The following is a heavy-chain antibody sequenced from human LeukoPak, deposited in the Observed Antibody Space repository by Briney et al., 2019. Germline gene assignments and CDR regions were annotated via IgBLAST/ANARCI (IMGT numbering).Heavy chain of an antibody. CDR3: ARKGLWFGELLSEVYYYYGMDV. CDR2: IWYGGSSV. D-gene: IGHD3-10*01. V-gene: IGHV3-33*08. CDR1: GFTFSSYG. Sequence: GGSLRLSCAASGFTFSSYGMHWVRQAPGKGLEWVALIWYGGSSVYYAGSVRGRFTVSRDNSKNTLYLQMNSLRAEDTAVYYCARKGLWFGELLSEVYYYYGMDVWGQGTTVTVSS. J-gene: IGHJ6*02.